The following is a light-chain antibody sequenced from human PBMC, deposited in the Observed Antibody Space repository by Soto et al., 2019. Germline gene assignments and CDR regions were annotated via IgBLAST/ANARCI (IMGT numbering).Light chain of an antibody. CDR2: KAS. V-gene: IGKV1-5*03. J-gene: IGKJ2*01. Sequence: DIQMTQSPSTLSASVGDRVTISCRASETVNVWLAWYQQKPGKAPKLLSYKASSLEAGVPSRFSASGSGTERTLTLSRLQPDGFATYYRHQYNSHPYTVRQGTKVEV. CDR1: ETVNVW. CDR3: HQYNSHPYT.